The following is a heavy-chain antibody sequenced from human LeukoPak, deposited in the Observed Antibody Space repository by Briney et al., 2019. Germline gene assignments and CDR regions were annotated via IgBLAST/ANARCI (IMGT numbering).Heavy chain of an antibody. V-gene: IGHV1-69*04. D-gene: IGHD1-26*01. CDR1: GGTLSSYA. J-gene: IGHJ6*02. CDR3: ARSQLERGKPSRLWHYYYGMDV. Sequence: ASVKVSCKASGGTLSSYAISWVRQAPGQGLEWMGMIIPILGIANYAQKFQGRVTITADKSTSTAYMELSSLRYEDTGVYYCARSQLERGKPSRLWHYYYGMDVWGQGTTVTVSS. CDR2: IIPILGIA.